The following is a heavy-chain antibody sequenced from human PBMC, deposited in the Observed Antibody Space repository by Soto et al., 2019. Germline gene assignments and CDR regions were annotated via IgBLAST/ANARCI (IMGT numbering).Heavy chain of an antibody. D-gene: IGHD2-15*01. V-gene: IGHV1-18*01. CDR3: ARGYCSGGSCYPREDYYYYGMDV. Sequence: ASVKVSCKASGYTFTSYGFSWVRQAPGQGLEWMGWISAYNGNTNYAQKLQGRVTMTTDTSTSTAYMELRSLRSDDTAVYYCARGYCSGGSCYPREDYYYYGMDVWGQGTTVTVSS. CDR2: ISAYNGNT. J-gene: IGHJ6*02. CDR1: GYTFTSYG.